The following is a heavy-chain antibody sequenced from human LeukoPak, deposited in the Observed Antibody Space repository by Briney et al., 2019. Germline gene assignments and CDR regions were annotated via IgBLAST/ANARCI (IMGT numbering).Heavy chain of an antibody. CDR2: ISGSGEIT. J-gene: IGHJ4*02. D-gene: IGHD3-10*02. Sequence: ETLSLTCAVYGGSFSGYYWSWIPQAPGKGLEWVSAISGSGEITYYEDSVKGRFTISRDNSKNILYLQMDSLRAEDTAVYYCANVRGWGQGTLVTVSS. CDR3: ANVRG. CDR1: GGSFSGYY. V-gene: IGHV3-23*01.